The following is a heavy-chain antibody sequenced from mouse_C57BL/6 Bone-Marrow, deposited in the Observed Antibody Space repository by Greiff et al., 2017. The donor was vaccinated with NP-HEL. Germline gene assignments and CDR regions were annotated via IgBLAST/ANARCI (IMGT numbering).Heavy chain of an antibody. CDR2: INPGSGGT. CDR3: ARDDGFWYFDV. Sequence: VKLMESGAELVRPGTSVKVSCKASGYAFTNYLIEWVKQRPGQGLEWIGVINPGSGGTNYNEKFKGKATLTADKSSSTAYMQLSSLTSEDSAVDFCARDDGFWYFDVWGTGTTVTVSS. CDR1: GYAFTNYL. D-gene: IGHD2-3*01. J-gene: IGHJ1*03. V-gene: IGHV1-54*01.